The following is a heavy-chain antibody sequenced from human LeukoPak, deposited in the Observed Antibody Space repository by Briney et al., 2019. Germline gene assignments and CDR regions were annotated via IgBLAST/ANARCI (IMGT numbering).Heavy chain of an antibody. CDR1: GYTFTGYY. CDR3: ARDRADRPAYYYGSGSKEDAFDI. Sequence: ASVKVSCKASGYTFTGYYMHWVRQAPGQGLEWMGWINPNSGGTNYAQKFQGRVTMTRDTSISTAYMELSRLRSDDTAVYYCARDRADRPAYYYGSGSKEDAFDIWGQGTMVTVSS. CDR2: INPNSGGT. J-gene: IGHJ3*02. D-gene: IGHD3-10*01. V-gene: IGHV1-2*02.